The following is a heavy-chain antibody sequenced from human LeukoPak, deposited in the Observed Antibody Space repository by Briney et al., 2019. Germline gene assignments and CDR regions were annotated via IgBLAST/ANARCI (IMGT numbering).Heavy chain of an antibody. CDR3: ARGQRLGS. V-gene: IGHV3-7*01. CDR1: GFTFSSYA. J-gene: IGHJ4*02. D-gene: IGHD3-9*01. CDR2: IKQDGSEK. Sequence: GGSLRLSCAASGFTFSSYAMHWVRQAPGKGLEWVANIKQDGSEKYYADSVKGRFTISRDNAKNSLYLQMNNLRVEDTAVYFCARGQRLGSWGQGTLVIVSS.